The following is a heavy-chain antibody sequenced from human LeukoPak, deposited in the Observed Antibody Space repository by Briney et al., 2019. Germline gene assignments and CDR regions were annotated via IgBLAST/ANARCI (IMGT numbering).Heavy chain of an antibody. V-gene: IGHV4-61*02. J-gene: IGHJ6*04. Sequence: PSETLSLTCTVSGGSISSGSYYWSWIRQPAGKGLEWIGRIYTSGSTNYNPSLKSRVTLSVDTSKNQFSLKLSSVTAADTAVYYCARGAIFGASMEDVWGKGTTVTVSS. CDR2: IYTSGST. D-gene: IGHD3-3*01. CDR3: ARGAIFGASMEDV. CDR1: GGSISSGSYY.